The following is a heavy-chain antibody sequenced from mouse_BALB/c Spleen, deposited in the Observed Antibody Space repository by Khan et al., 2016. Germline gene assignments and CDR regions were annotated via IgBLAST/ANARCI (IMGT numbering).Heavy chain of an antibody. V-gene: IGHV3-2*02. CDR2: ISYSGST. J-gene: IGHJ2*01. CDR3: ARYYYGSSYVDY. D-gene: IGHD1-1*01. CDR1: GYSITSDYA. Sequence: EVQLQESGPGLVKPSQSLSLTCTVTGYSITSDYAWNWIRQFPGNKLEWMGYISYSGSTSYNPSLKSRISITRDTSKNQFFLQLNSVTTEDTATYYCARYYYGSSYVDYWGQGTTLTVSS.